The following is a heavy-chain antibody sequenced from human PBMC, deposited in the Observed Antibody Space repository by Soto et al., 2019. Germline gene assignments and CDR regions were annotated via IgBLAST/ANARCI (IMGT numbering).Heavy chain of an antibody. CDR1: GFTVSSSA. CDR3: ATGPKIFGVIISFDYYYGMYV. J-gene: IGHJ6*02. CDR2: ISGSGAGT. Sequence: GGSLRLSCAASGFTVSSSAMSWVRQAPGRGLEWVSAISGSGAGTYYADSVKGRFTISRDNSKNTLYLQMSGLRAGDTAVYYCATGPKIFGVIISFDYYYGMYVWGQGTPVTVSS. V-gene: IGHV3-23*01. D-gene: IGHD3-3*01.